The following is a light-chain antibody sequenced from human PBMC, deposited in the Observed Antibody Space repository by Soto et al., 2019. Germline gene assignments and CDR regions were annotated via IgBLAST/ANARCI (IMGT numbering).Light chain of an antibody. J-gene: IGKJ5*01. CDR2: GAS. V-gene: IGKV3-15*01. CDR1: QSVSSN. CDR3: QQRNIWPPVT. Sequence: EIVMTQSPATLSVSPGERATLSCRASQSVSSNLAWYQQKPGQAPRFLIYGASTRATGIPARFSGSGSGTEFTLTISSLQSEDFAVYYCQQRNIWPPVTFGQGTRLEIK.